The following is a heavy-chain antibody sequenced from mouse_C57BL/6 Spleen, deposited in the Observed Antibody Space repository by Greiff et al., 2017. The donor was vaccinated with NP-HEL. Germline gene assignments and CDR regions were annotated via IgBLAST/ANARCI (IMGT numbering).Heavy chain of an antibody. CDR2: IYPGNSDT. Sequence: EVQLQQSGTVLARPGASVKMSCKTSGYTFTSYWMHWVKQRPGQGLEWIVAIYPGNSDTSYNQKFKGKAKLTAVTSASTAYMELSSLTNEDSAVYYCTRYYGSSYDYAMDYWGQGTSVTVSS. V-gene: IGHV1-5*01. CDR3: TRYYGSSYDYAMDY. D-gene: IGHD1-1*01. J-gene: IGHJ4*01. CDR1: GYTFTSYW.